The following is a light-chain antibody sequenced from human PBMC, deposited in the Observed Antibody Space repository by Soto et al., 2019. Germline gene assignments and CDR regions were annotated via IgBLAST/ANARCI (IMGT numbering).Light chain of an antibody. CDR2: DVD. V-gene: IGLV2-11*01. CDR1: SSDFGNYNY. J-gene: IGLJ1*01. CDR3: CSYAGSYTLYA. Sequence: QSALTQPRSVSGSPGQSVTISCTGTSSDFGNYNYVSWFQQYPGKAPKLTIYDVDKRPSGVPDRFSGSKSGNTASLTISGLQADDEADYYCCSYAGSYTLYAFGTGTKVTVL.